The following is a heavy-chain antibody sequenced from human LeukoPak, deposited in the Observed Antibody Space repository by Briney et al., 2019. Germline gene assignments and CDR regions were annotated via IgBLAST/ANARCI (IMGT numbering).Heavy chain of an antibody. CDR1: GGTFSSYA. CDR2: IIPIFGTA. J-gene: IGHJ6*02. D-gene: IGHD2-2*01. CDR3: ARDDIVVVPAAIGLGGYYYYGMDV. Sequence: SVKVSCKASGGTFSSYAISWVRQAPGQGLEWMGGIIPIFGTANYAQKFQGRVTITADESTSTAYMELSSLRSEDTAVYYCARDDIVVVPAAIGLGGYYYYGMDVWGQGTTVTVSS. V-gene: IGHV1-69*13.